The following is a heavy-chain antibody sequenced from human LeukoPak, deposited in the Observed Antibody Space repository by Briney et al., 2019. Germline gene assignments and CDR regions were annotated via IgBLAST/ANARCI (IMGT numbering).Heavy chain of an antibody. Sequence: NSGGSLRLSCAASGFSFSSYWMNWVRQAPGKGLEWVSSISHGSTYIYYADSVKGRFTISRDNAKNSLYLQMNSLGAEDSAVYYCAREVRDVDKVPHFDYWGQGTLITVSS. D-gene: IGHD5-12*01. J-gene: IGHJ4*02. CDR1: GFSFSSYW. CDR2: ISHGSTYI. V-gene: IGHV3-21*01. CDR3: AREVRDVDKVPHFDY.